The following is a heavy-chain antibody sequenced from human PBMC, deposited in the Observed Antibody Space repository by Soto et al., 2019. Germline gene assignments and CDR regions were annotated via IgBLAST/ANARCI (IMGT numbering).Heavy chain of an antibody. CDR1: GIIVSSNS. V-gene: IGHV3-53*01. Sequence: EVQLVQSGGGLIQPEGSLKLSCAAPGIIVSSNSMSWVRQAPGKGLEWVSVLYHGGSTYYADSVKGRFTISRDNSKNTLFLQMNSLRAEDTAVYYCTRSRYGDPDYWGQGTLVTVSS. D-gene: IGHD4-17*01. CDR2: LYHGGST. J-gene: IGHJ4*02. CDR3: TRSRYGDPDY.